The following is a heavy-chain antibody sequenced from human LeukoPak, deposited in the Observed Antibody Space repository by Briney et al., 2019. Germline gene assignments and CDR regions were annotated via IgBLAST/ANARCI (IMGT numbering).Heavy chain of an antibody. D-gene: IGHD1-1*01. V-gene: IGHV3-48*03. CDR1: GFIFSSYE. CDR3: ARDETMPQVWYYLDY. J-gene: IGHJ4*02. Sequence: GGSLRLSCAASGFIFSSYEMNWVRQAPGKGLEWNSYISSSGNTRYYADSVKGRFTISRDNAQNSLYLQMNSLRVEDTAVYYCARDETMPQVWYYLDYWGPGTLVTVSS. CDR2: ISSSGNTR.